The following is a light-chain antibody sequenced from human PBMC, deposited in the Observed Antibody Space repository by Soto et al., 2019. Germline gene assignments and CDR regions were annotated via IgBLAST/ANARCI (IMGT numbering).Light chain of an antibody. V-gene: IGKV3-20*01. CDR1: HSVSSSY. J-gene: IGKJ3*01. CDR2: ATS. CDR3: QLYGSSPLFT. Sequence: EIVLTRSPATLSLSPGERATLSCRASHSVSSSYLAWYQQTPGQAPRLLIYATSRRATGIPARFSGSGSGKDFTLTINRLEPEDFAVYYCQLYGSSPLFTFGPGTKVDIK.